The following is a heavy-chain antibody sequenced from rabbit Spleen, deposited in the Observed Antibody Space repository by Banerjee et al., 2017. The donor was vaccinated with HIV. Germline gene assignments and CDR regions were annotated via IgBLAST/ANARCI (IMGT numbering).Heavy chain of an antibody. D-gene: IGHD4-2*01. V-gene: IGHV1S45*01. CDR1: GFSFSNKYV. CDR3: ARDSAGREDFNL. J-gene: IGHJ4*01. CDR2: IDIGRRSTT. Sequence: QEHLEESGGDLVKPEGSLTLTCTASGFSFSNKYVMCWVHQAPGKGLEWIACIDIGRRSTTYYANWAKGRFTISRPSSTRVTLQMTSLTDADTATYFCARDSAGREDFNLWGQGTLVTVS.